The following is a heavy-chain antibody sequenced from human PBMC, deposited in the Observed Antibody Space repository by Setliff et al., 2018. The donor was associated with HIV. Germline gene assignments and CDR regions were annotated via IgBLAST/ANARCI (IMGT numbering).Heavy chain of an antibody. D-gene: IGHD3-10*01. CDR1: GGTFNNLA. J-gene: IGHJ4*02. V-gene: IGHV1-69*05. Sequence: SVKVSCKASGGTFNNLAISWVRQAPGQGLEWMGGSIPIYGTPNYAQKFQGRITISTDASTSTAYMELNSLRSEDTAVYYCARNDASGSYYRLDYWGQGTLVTVSS. CDR3: ARNDASGSYYRLDY. CDR2: SIPIYGTP.